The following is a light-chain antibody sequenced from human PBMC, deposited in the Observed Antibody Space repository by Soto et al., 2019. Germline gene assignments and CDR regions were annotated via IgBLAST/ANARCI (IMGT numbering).Light chain of an antibody. CDR1: SSDVGGYNY. CDR3: SSYVGNNSYV. V-gene: IGLV2-8*01. CDR2: EVY. J-gene: IGLJ1*01. Sequence: QSALTQPPSASGSPGQSVTISCTGTSSDVGGYNYVSWYQHHPGKAPKLIIYEVYKRPSGVTDRFSGSKSGNTAALTVSGLQAEDEADYYCSSYVGNNSYVFGTGTKLTVL.